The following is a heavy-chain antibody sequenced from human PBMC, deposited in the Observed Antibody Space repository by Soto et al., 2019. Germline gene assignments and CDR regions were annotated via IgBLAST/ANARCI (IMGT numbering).Heavy chain of an antibody. D-gene: IGHD5-12*01. V-gene: IGHV4-31*03. J-gene: IGHJ5*02. Sequence: PSETLSLTCTVSGGSISSGGYYWSWIRQHPGKGLEWIGYIYYSGITYNNPSLRSRVTISVDTPKNQFSLKLSSVTAADTAVYYCARVYSGYDYRGWFDPWGQGSLVTV. CDR3: ARVYSGYDYRGWFDP. CDR2: IYYSGIT. CDR1: GGSISSGGYY.